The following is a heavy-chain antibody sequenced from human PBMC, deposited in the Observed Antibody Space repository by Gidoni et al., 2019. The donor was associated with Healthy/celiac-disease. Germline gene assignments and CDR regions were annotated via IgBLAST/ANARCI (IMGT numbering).Heavy chain of an antibody. CDR1: GFTFSSYA. Sequence: QVQLVESGGGVVQPGRSLRLSCAASGFTFSSYAMPWVRQAPGKGLEWVAVISYDGSNKYYADSVKGRFTISRDNSKNTLYLQMNSLRAEDTAVYYCARLSAGLPDGMDVWGQGTTVTVSS. V-gene: IGHV3-30-3*01. D-gene: IGHD2-15*01. J-gene: IGHJ6*02. CDR2: ISYDGSNK. CDR3: ARLSAGLPDGMDV.